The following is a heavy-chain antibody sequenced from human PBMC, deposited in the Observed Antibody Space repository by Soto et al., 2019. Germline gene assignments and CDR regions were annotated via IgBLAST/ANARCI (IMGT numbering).Heavy chain of an antibody. CDR2: ISGGGRPI. D-gene: IGHD6-19*01. J-gene: IGHJ4*02. CDR1: GFTFSTFS. Sequence: EVQLVESGGGSVQPGGSLRLSCAASGFTFSTFSMNWFRQAPGRGLEWISYISGGGRPISYADSVKGRFTISRDNAKNSLYLQMDSLTDEDTAVYYCARDLGWAFDSWGQGTRVTVSS. CDR3: ARDLGWAFDS. V-gene: IGHV3-48*02.